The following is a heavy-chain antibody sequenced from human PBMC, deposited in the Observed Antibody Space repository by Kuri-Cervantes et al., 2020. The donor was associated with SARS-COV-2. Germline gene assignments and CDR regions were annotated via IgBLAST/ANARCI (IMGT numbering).Heavy chain of an antibody. CDR2: INPDGSYT. V-gene: IGHV3-74*01. J-gene: IGHJ4*02. CDR1: GFTFDDYA. Sequence: GESLKISCAASGFTFDDYAMHWVRQAPGKGLVWVSRINPDGSYTNNADSVKGRFTLSRDNAKNILFLQMNSLGAEDTAVYYCVRDGDHWNFDYWGQGTLVTVSS. D-gene: IGHD1-1*01. CDR3: VRDGDHWNFDY.